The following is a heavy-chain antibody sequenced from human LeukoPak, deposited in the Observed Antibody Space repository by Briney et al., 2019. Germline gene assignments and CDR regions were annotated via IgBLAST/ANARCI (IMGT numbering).Heavy chain of an antibody. CDR1: GGSISSGGYS. CDR3: ARESYGDSGGYFDY. D-gene: IGHD4-17*01. V-gene: IGHV4-30-2*01. CDR2: IYHSGNT. J-gene: IGHJ4*02. Sequence: PSETLSLTCAVSGGSISSGGYSWSWIRQPPGKGLEWIGYIYHSGNTYYNPSLKSRVTISVDRSKNQFSLRLSSVTAADTAVYYCARESYGDSGGYFDYWGQGTLVTVSS.